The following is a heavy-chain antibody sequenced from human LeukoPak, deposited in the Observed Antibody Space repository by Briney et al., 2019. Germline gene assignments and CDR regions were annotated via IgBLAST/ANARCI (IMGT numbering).Heavy chain of an antibody. CDR3: ARTRLSSDC. CDR2: IKQDGSDK. CDR1: GFTFSSYW. J-gene: IGHJ4*02. Sequence: GGSLRLSCAASGFTFSSYWMTWVCQAQGKGLEWVASIKQDGSDKNYVDSVKGRFTISRDNAKNSLYLQMNSLRDEDTAVYYCARTRLSSDCWGQGTQVTVSS. D-gene: IGHD2/OR15-2a*01. V-gene: IGHV3-7*01.